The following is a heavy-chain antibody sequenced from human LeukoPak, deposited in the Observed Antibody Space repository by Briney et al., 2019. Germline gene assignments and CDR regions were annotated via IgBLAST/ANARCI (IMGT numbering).Heavy chain of an antibody. D-gene: IGHD6-13*01. CDR3: AKDYSSSWYGEIDY. J-gene: IGHJ4*02. CDR2: ISYDGSNK. CDR1: GFTFSSYG. Sequence: HPGRSLRLSCAASGFTFSSYGMHWVRQAPGKGLEWVAVISYDGSNKYYADSVKGRFTISRDNSKNTLYLQMNSLRAEDTAVYYCAKDYSSSWYGEIDYWGQGTLVTVSS. V-gene: IGHV3-30*18.